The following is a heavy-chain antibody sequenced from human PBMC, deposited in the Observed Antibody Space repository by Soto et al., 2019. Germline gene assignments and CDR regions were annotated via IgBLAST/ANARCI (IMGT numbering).Heavy chain of an antibody. CDR3: AETLNYDTSGYYYHDAVDI. J-gene: IGHJ3*02. V-gene: IGHV4-34*01. CDR2: INHSGST. CDR1: GGSFSNYY. D-gene: IGHD3-22*01. Sequence: QVQLQQWGAGLLKPSETLSLTCAVYGGSFSNYYWSWIRQPPGKGLEWIGEINHSGSTNYNPSRRSRVTISVDTSNNQFSLNLSSVTAADTAVYYCAETLNYDTSGYYYHDAVDIWGQGTVVTVSS.